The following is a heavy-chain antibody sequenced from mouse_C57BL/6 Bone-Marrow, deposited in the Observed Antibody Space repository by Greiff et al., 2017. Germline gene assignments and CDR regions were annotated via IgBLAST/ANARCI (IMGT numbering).Heavy chain of an antibody. J-gene: IGHJ3*01. D-gene: IGHD2-4*01. V-gene: IGHV1-4*01. Sequence: VQLQESGAQLARPGASVKMSCKASGYTFTSYTMHWVKQRPGQGLEWIGYINPSSGYTKYNQKFKDKATLTADKSSSTAYMQLSSLTSEDSAVYYCANYAWFAYWGQGTLVTVSA. CDR2: INPSSGYT. CDR1: GYTFTSYT. CDR3: ANYAWFAY.